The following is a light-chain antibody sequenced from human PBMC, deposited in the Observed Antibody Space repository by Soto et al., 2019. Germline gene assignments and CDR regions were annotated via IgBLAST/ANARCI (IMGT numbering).Light chain of an antibody. V-gene: IGKV3-20*01. CDR1: QSVSSNY. CDR2: GAS. J-gene: IGKJ1*01. Sequence: EIVLTQSPGTLSLSPGERATLSCRASQSVSSNYLAWYQQKPSQGPRLLIYGASSRATGIPDRFSGSGSGTDFTLTSSRLEPEDFAVYYCQEFGNSRTFGQGTKVEIK. CDR3: QEFGNSRT.